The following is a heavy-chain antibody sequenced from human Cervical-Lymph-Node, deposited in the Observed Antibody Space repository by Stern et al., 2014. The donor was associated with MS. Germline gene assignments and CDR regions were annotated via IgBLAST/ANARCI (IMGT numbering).Heavy chain of an antibody. CDR2: NNSDEIST. J-gene: IGHJ3*02. Sequence: EVQLVESGGGLVQPGGSLRLSCAASGFTFSTYWMHWVRQAPGKGLVWSSRNNSDEISTPYADAVKGRFSISRDNDKNTLYLQVNSLRAEDTAVYYCARGVMVAATYAYDIWGQGTMVTISS. CDR3: ARGVMVAATYAYDI. D-gene: IGHD2-15*01. CDR1: GFTFSTYW. V-gene: IGHV3-74*02.